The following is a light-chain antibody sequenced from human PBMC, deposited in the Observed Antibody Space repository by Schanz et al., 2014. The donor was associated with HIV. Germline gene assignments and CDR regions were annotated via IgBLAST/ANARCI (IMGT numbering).Light chain of an antibody. CDR1: QSVSSSY. J-gene: IGKJ5*01. Sequence: EIVLTQSPGSLSLSPGGRATLSCRASQSVSSSYLAWYQQKPGQAPRLLIYGASSRATGIPDRFSGSGSGTDFTLTISSLEPEDFAVYYGQQRSNWPITFGQGTRLEIK. CDR3: QQRSNWPIT. CDR2: GAS. V-gene: IGKV3D-20*02.